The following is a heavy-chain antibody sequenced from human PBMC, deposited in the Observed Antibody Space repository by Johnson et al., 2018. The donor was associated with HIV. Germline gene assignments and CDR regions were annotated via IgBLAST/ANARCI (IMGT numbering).Heavy chain of an antibody. Sequence: VQLVESGGALVQPGGSLRLSCAASGFTFSRFWMSWVRQAPGQGPELVANIHQDGSEKNYVDSVKGRFTISRDNGKNSLYLQMNSLRAEDTAVYHCARVWKWLQLHGDDAYDFWGQGTKVTVSS. CDR1: GFTFSRFW. J-gene: IGHJ3*01. D-gene: IGHD5-24*01. CDR3: ARVWKWLQLHGDDAYDF. V-gene: IGHV3-7*05. CDR2: IHQDGSEK.